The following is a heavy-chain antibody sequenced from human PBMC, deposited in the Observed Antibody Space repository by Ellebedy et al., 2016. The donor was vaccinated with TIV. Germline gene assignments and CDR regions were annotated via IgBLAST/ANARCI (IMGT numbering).Heavy chain of an antibody. CDR3: ARGSGPNWLDP. CDR1: GFTFTRYG. J-gene: IGHJ5*01. V-gene: IGHV1-18*04. CDR2: ISGYSGNT. D-gene: IGHD6-19*01. Sequence: AASVKVSCKASGFTFTRYGINWVRQAPGQGIEWMGWISGYSGNTDYAQKFQGRVTMTTDTGTNTGYMELTSLTSDDTAVYYCARGSGPNWLDPWGQGTLVTVSS.